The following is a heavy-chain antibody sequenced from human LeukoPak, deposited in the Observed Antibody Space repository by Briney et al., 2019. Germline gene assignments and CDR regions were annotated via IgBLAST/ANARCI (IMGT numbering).Heavy chain of an antibody. CDR2: ISSSGNYV. D-gene: IGHD6-13*01. V-gene: IGHV3-21*01. CDR1: GFIFSTYN. CDR3: ARDGIAAAALPQRVDY. J-gene: IGHJ4*02. Sequence: PGGSLRLSCAASGFIFSTYNINWVRQAPGKGLEWVSSISSSGNYVYYADSVKGRFTIYRDNAKNSLYLQMNSLRAEDTAVYYCARDGIAAAALPQRVDYWGQGTLVTVSS.